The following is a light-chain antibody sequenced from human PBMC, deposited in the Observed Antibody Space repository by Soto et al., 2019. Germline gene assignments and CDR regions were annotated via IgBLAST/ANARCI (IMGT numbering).Light chain of an antibody. V-gene: IGLV2-11*01. CDR1: SSDVGGYNY. CDR2: DVT. CDR3: CSNAGGYTFV. Sequence: QSVLAQPRSVSGSPGQSVTISCTGTSSDVGGYNYVSWYQQHPGKAPKLMIYDVTKRPSGVPDRFSGSKSGNTASLTISGLQAEDEADYHCCSNAGGYTFVFGTGTKVTVL. J-gene: IGLJ1*01.